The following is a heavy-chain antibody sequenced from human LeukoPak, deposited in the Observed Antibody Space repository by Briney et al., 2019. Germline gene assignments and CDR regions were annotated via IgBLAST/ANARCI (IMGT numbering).Heavy chain of an antibody. V-gene: IGHV1-69*13. J-gene: IGHJ6*03. Sequence: SVKVSCKASGYTFTSYYMHWVRQAPGQGLGWMGGIIPIFGTANYAQKFQGRVTITADESTSTAYMELSSLRSEDTAVYYCARCLITMVRGVYYYMDVWGKGTTVTISS. CDR3: ARCLITMVRGVYYYMDV. CDR2: IIPIFGTA. D-gene: IGHD3-10*01. CDR1: GYTFTSYY.